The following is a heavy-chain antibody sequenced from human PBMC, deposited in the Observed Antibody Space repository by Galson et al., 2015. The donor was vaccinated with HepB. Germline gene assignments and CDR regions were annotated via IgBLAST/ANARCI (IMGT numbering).Heavy chain of an antibody. CDR2: IGWNSATI. Sequence: SLRLSCAVSGFTFDDYAMHWVRQVPGKGLEWVAGIGWNSATIGYAESVKGRFTISRENAKNSLYLQMNSLRAEDTALYYCAKDIRYCASGSCNGDAFDIWGQGTTVTVSS. CDR1: GFTFDDYA. V-gene: IGHV3-9*01. J-gene: IGHJ3*02. CDR3: AKDIRYCASGSCNGDAFDI. D-gene: IGHD2-15*01.